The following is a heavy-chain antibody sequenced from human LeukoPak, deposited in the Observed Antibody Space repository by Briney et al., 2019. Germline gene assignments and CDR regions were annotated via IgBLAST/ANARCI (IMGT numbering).Heavy chain of an antibody. J-gene: IGHJ4*02. CDR1: GYTFTGYY. V-gene: IGHV1-2*02. D-gene: IGHD3-22*01. CDR3: ARVQKDDSSGPPFDY. Sequence: GASVKVSCKASGYTFTGYYMHWVRQAPGQGLEWMGWINLNSGGTNYAQKFQGRVTMTRDTSISTAYMELSRLRSDDTAVYYCARVQKDDSSGPPFDYWGQGTLVTVSS. CDR2: INLNSGGT.